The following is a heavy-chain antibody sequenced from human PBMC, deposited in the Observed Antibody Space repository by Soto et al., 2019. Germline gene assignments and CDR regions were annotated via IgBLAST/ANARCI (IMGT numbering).Heavy chain of an antibody. J-gene: IGHJ4*02. CDR2: VYSGGST. V-gene: IGHV3-53*02. CDR3: ARGSDGPFFYYFDS. Sequence: EVQLVETGGGLIQPGGSLRVSCAACGFTVSRKYMSWVRQAPGKGLEWVSVVYSGGSTYYADSEKGRFTISRDNSKNAAYLQMHSLSAEETAVYYCARGSDGPFFYYFDSWGQGTLVAVS. D-gene: IGHD2-8*01. CDR1: GFTVSRKY.